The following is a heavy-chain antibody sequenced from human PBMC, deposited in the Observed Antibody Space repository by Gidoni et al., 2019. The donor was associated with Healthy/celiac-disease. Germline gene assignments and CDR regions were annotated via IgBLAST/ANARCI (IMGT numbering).Heavy chain of an antibody. CDR1: GGSVSSGSYY. V-gene: IGHV4-61*01. CDR3: ARAHDSSGYDDAFDI. J-gene: IGHJ3*02. CDR2: IYYSGST. Sequence: QVQLQESGPGLVKPSETLSLTCTVSGGSVSSGSYYWSWIRQPPGKGLEWIGYIYYSGSTNYNPSLKSRVTISVDTSKNQFSLKLSSVTAADTAVYYCARAHDSSGYDDAFDIWGQGTMVTVSS. D-gene: IGHD3-22*01.